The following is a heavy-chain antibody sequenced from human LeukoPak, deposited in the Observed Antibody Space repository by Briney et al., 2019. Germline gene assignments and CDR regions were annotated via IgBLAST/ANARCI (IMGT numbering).Heavy chain of an antibody. V-gene: IGHV1-69*01. D-gene: IGHD3-22*01. J-gene: IGHJ4*02. Sequence: SVKVSCKASGGTFSSYAISWVQQAPGQGLEWMGGIIPIFGTANYAQKFQGRVTITADESTSTAYMELSSLRSEDTAVYYCARDRYYYDSSGYFLFDYWGQGTLVTVSS. CDR1: GGTFSSYA. CDR2: IIPIFGTA. CDR3: ARDRYYYDSSGYFLFDY.